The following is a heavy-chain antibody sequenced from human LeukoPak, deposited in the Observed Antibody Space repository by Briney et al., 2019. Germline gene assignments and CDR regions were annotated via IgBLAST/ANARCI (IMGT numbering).Heavy chain of an antibody. Sequence: ASVKVSCKASGYTFTSYGISWVRQAPGQGLEWMGWINPNSGGTNYAQKFQGRVTMTRDTSISTAYMELSRLRSDDTAVYYCAREGYSSLPPYWGQGTLSPSPQ. CDR1: GYTFTSYG. D-gene: IGHD6-19*01. V-gene: IGHV1-2*02. CDR3: AREGYSSLPPY. CDR2: INPNSGGT. J-gene: IGHJ4*02.